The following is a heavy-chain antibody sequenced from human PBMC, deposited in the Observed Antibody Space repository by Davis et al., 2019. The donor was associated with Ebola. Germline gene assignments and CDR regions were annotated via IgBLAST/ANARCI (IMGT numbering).Heavy chain of an antibody. D-gene: IGHD2-8*01. CDR3: ARGKTKLGVGEWYYFDY. V-gene: IGHV3-21*01. J-gene: IGHJ4*02. Sequence: GESLKISCAASGFTFSSYSMNWVRQAPGKGLEWVSSISSSSSYIYYADSVKGRFTISRDNAKNTLYLQMNSLRAEDTAVYYCARGKTKLGVGEWYYFDYWGQGTLVTVSS. CDR2: ISSSSSYI. CDR1: GFTFSSYS.